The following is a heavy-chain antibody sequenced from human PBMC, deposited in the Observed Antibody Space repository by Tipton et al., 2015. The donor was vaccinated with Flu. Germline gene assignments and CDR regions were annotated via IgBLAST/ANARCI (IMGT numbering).Heavy chain of an antibody. D-gene: IGHD2-15*01. J-gene: IGHJ4*02. Sequence: TLSLTCTVSGGSISSFYWSWIRQPAGKGLEWIGRMYTSGTTNYNPSLKSRVTMSVDTTKNQFSLKLSSVTAADTAVYYCARDEDTSLGTHWGQGTLVTVSS. CDR2: MYTSGTT. CDR3: ARDEDTSLGTH. V-gene: IGHV4-4*07. CDR1: GGSISSFY.